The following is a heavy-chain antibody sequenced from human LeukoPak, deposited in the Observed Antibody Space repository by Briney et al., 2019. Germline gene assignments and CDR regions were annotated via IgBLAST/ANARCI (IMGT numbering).Heavy chain of an antibody. D-gene: IGHD4-23*01. Sequence: ASVKVSCKASGHTFTSYDINWVRQATGQGLEWMGWMNPNSGNTGYAQKFQGRVTITRNTSISTAYMELSSLRSEDTAVYYCSRVDYGGNSKGNWFDPWGQGTLVTVSS. J-gene: IGHJ5*02. CDR1: GHTFTSYD. CDR2: MNPNSGNT. CDR3: SRVDYGGNSKGNWFDP. V-gene: IGHV1-8*03.